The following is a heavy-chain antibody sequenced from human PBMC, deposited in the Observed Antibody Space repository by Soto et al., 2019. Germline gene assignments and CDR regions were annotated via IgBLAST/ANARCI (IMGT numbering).Heavy chain of an antibody. Sequence: SETLSLTCTVSGGSISSDYWSWIRQPPGKGLEWIGYSHNSGSTDYNPSLKSRVSISVDTSRNQVSLKLSSVTAADTAVYYCARHKPLLYYDYWSQGTLVTVSS. V-gene: IGHV4-59*08. J-gene: IGHJ4*02. D-gene: IGHD2-15*01. CDR1: GGSISSDY. CDR3: ARHKPLLYYDY. CDR2: SHNSGST.